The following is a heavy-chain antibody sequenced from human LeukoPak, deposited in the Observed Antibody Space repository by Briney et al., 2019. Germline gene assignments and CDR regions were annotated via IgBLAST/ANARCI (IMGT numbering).Heavy chain of an antibody. CDR1: AGSISGYH. V-gene: IGHV4-59*08. CDR2: IYYSGTT. J-gene: IGHJ4*02. D-gene: IGHD6-19*01. Sequence: SETLSLTCTVSAGSISGYHWSWIRQPPGKRLEWIGYIYYSGTTNYNPSLKSRVTISVDTSKNQFSLKLSSVTAADTAVYYCARLSFCAVAGAFDYGGQGTLVTVSS. CDR3: ARLSFCAVAGAFDY.